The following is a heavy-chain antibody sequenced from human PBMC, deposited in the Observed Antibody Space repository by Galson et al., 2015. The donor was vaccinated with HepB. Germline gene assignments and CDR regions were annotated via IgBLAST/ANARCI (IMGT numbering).Heavy chain of an antibody. CDR3: ARVAFGSLRFLDY. J-gene: IGHJ4*02. V-gene: IGHV3-74*01. CDR2: IYEDGHGT. Sequence: SLRLSCAASGFTFSSYWMYWVRQAPGQGLEWVSRIYEDGHGTKYADSVKGRFTISRDNARNTLYLQMNSLRAEDTAVYYCARVAFGSLRFLDYWGQGTLVTVSS. CDR1: GFTFSSYW. D-gene: IGHD5/OR15-5a*01.